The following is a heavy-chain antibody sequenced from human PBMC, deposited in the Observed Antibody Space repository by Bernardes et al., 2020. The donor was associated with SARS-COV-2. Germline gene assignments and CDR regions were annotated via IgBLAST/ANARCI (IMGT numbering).Heavy chain of an antibody. CDR2: ISGSDGST. CDR3: AKGVAASTYYFDY. CDR1: EFTFSSYA. V-gene: IGHV3-23*01. D-gene: IGHD6-13*01. J-gene: IGHJ4*02. Sequence: LRLSCAPSEFTFSSYAMSWVRQAPGKGLEWVSTISGSDGSTYYADSVKGRFTISRDKPKNTLYLQLSSLRADDTAVYYCAKGVAASTYYFDYWGQGTLVIVSS.